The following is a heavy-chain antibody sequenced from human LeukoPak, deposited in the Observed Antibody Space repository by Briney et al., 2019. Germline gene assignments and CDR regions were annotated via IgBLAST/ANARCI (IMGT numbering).Heavy chain of an antibody. CDR3: ARRLVDSGASQVSDD. D-gene: IGHD6-19*01. CDR1: SGSFSGYY. Sequence: SETLSLTCAVYSGSFSGYYWSWLRQPLGKGLEWIGEINDSGSVNCNPSLKNRVTLSVDTSKNQFSLRLSSVAAADTAVYYCARRLVDSGASQVSDDWGQGTLVTVSS. J-gene: IGHJ4*02. V-gene: IGHV4-34*01. CDR2: INDSGSV.